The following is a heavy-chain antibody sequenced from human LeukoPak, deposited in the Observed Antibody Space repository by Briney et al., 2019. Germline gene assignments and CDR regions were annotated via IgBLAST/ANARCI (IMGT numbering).Heavy chain of an antibody. CDR1: GYTFTSYA. J-gene: IGHJ6*03. Sequence: GASVKVSCKASGYTFTSYAMNWVRQAPGQGLEWMGWMNTNTGNPTYAQGFTGRFVFSLDTSVSTAYLQISSLKAEDTAVYYCARPPYGSGRYYYYYMDVWGKGTTVTVSS. CDR3: ARPPYGSGRYYYYYMDV. V-gene: IGHV7-4-1*02. CDR2: MNTNTGNP. D-gene: IGHD3-10*01.